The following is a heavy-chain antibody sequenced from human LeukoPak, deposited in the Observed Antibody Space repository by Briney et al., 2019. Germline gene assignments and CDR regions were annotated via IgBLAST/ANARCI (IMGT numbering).Heavy chain of an antibody. V-gene: IGHV3-11*04. D-gene: IGHD3-3*01. J-gene: IGHJ4*02. Sequence: GALRLSCAASGFTFSDYYMSWIRQAPGKGLEWVSYISSSGSTIYYADSVKGRFTISRDNSKNTPYLQMNSLRAEDTAVYYCARGSQGYDFWSGYYTDYWGQGTLVTVSS. CDR2: ISSSGSTI. CDR3: ARGSQGYDFWSGYYTDY. CDR1: GFTFSDYY.